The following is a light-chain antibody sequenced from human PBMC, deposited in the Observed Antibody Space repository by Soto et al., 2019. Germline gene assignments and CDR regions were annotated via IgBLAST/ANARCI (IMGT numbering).Light chain of an antibody. CDR3: SSYVSSSTLV. V-gene: IGLV2-14*01. Sequence: QSALTQPASVSGSPGQSITISCTGTSNDIGAYNYVSWYQQHPGKAPKLMIYDVRNRPSGVSNRFSGSKSSNTASLTISGLHTEDEADYYCSSYVSSSTLVFGTGTKLTVL. CDR2: DVR. CDR1: SNDIGAYNY. J-gene: IGLJ1*01.